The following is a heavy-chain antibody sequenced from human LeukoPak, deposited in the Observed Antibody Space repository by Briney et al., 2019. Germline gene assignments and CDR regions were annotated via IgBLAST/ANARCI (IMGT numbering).Heavy chain of an antibody. CDR3: ARARWCSSTSCYFAAFDI. CDR1: GFTFSSYE. J-gene: IGHJ3*02. Sequence: PGGSLRLSCAASGFTFSSYEMNWVRQAPGKGLEWVSYISSSGSTIYYADSVKGRFTISRDNAKNLLYLQMNSLRAEGTAVYYCARARWCSSTSCYFAAFDIWGQGTMVTVSS. V-gene: IGHV3-48*03. CDR2: ISSSGSTI. D-gene: IGHD2-2*01.